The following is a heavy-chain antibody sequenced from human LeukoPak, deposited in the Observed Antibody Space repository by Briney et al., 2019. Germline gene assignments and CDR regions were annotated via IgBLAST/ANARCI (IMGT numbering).Heavy chain of an antibody. J-gene: IGHJ5*02. CDR3: ARAYGDYQPNWFDP. D-gene: IGHD4-17*01. CDR2: IYYSGST. V-gene: IGHV4-39*07. CDR1: GGSISSSSYY. Sequence: SETLSLTCTVSGGSISSSSYYWGWIRQPPGKGLEWIGSIYYSGSTYYNPSLKSRVTISVDTSKNQFSLKLSSVTAADTAVYYCARAYGDYQPNWFDPWGQGTLVTVSS.